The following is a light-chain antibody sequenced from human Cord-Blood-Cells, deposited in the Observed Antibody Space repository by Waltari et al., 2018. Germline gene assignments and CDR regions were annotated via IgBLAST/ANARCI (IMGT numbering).Light chain of an antibody. V-gene: IGKV4-1*01. Sequence: DIVMPPSPDSLAVSLGERATIPCTPTQSVLYSSNNKNYLAWYQQKPGQPPKLLIYWASTRESGVPDRFSGSGSGTDFTLTISSLQAEDVAVYYCQQYYSTPYTFGQGTKLEIK. CDR2: WAS. CDR1: QSVLYSSNNKNY. CDR3: QQYYSTPYT. J-gene: IGKJ2*01.